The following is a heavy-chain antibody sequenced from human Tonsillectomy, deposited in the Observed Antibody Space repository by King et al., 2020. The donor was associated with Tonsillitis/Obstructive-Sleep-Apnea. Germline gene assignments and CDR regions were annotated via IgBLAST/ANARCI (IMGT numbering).Heavy chain of an antibody. CDR1: EFTFSSYW. V-gene: IGHV3-74*01. J-gene: IGHJ4*02. D-gene: IGHD1-1*01. CDR3: ARETGTTTGGIFDS. Sequence: VQLVESGGGLVQPGGSLRLSCAAAEFTFSSYWMHWVRQAPGKGLVWVSRINSDGSYRSHADSIKGRFTISRDNAKNTLYLQMNSLRAEDTAVYYCARETGTTTGGIFDSWGQGTLVTVSS. CDR2: INSDGSYR.